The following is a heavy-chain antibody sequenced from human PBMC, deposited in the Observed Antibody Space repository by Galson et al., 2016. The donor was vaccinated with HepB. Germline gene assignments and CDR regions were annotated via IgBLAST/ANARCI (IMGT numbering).Heavy chain of an antibody. CDR2: TSGRSFHT. CDR1: GFTFSNYV. V-gene: IGHV3-23*01. CDR3: ARDDYFRLGY. D-gene: IGHD3-16*01. Sequence: SLRLSCAASGFTFSNYVIRWVRQTAGEGLEWVSTTSGRSFHTCYRDSVKGRLTISRDNAKNSLYLEMNSLRDEDTAVYYCARDDYFRLGYWGQGTLVTVSS. J-gene: IGHJ4*02.